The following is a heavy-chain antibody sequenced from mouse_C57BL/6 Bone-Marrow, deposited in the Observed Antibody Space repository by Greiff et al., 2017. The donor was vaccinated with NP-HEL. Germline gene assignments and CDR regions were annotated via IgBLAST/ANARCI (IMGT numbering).Heavy chain of an antibody. CDR1: GFNIKDDY. CDR3: TTLGLRYWYFDV. Sequence: VQLQQSGAELVRPGASVKLSCTASGFNIKDDYMHWVKQRPEQGLEWIGWIDPENGDTEYASKFQGKATITADTSSNTAYLQLSSLTSEDTAVYYCTTLGLRYWYFDVWGTGTTVTVSS. D-gene: IGHD2-2*01. V-gene: IGHV14-4*01. J-gene: IGHJ1*03. CDR2: IDPENGDT.